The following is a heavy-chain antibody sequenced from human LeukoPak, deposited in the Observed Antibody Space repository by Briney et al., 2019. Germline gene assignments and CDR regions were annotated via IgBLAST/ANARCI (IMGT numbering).Heavy chain of an antibody. D-gene: IGHD3-10*01. J-gene: IGHJ4*02. CDR1: GGSISSYY. CDR2: IYYSGST. CDR3: ARDLSGVLWF. Sequence: SETLSLTCTVSGGSISSYYWSWIRHPPGKGLELIGYIYYSGSTNYNPSLKSRVTISVDTSKNQFSLKLSPVTAADTAVYYCARDLSGVLWFGGQGTLVTVSS. V-gene: IGHV4-59*01.